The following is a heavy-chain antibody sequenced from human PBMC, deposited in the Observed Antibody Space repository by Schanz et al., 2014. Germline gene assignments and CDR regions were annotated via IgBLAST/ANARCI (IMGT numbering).Heavy chain of an antibody. CDR2: LNPSGGST. J-gene: IGHJ4*02. Sequence: QVQLVQSGAEVKKPGASVKVSCKASGYTFTSYYMHWVRQAPGQGLEWMGILNPSGGSTSYAQKFKGVATMTSDTSTRSVYMYLSILRSEDTAVYYCARRYSSGWYEFDYWGQGTLVTVSS. D-gene: IGHD6-19*01. V-gene: IGHV1-46*03. CDR3: ARRYSSGWYEFDY. CDR1: GYTFTSYY.